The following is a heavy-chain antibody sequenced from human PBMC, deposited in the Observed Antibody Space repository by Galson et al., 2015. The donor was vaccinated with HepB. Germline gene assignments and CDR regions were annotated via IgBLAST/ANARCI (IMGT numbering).Heavy chain of an antibody. CDR1: GFTFSDYG. Sequence: SLRLSCAASGFTFSDYGMHWARQAPGKGLEWVGLIWKDGSNKYYSDSVKGRFTISRDNSRKTFFLHMSSLRAEDTAIYFCAREDRNILVAALDSWGQGTMVTISS. V-gene: IGHV3-33*08. D-gene: IGHD2-15*01. J-gene: IGHJ4*02. CDR3: AREDRNILVAALDS. CDR2: IWKDGSNK.